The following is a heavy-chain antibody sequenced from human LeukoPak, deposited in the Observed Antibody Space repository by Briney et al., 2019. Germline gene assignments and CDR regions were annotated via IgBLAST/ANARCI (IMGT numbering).Heavy chain of an antibody. J-gene: IGHJ4*02. CDR3: ARAPLVAVTWSYFDY. CDR2: SYYSGST. V-gene: IGHV4-39*07. D-gene: IGHD2-21*02. Sequence: SETLSLTCTVSGGSISSSSYYWGWIRQPPGKGLEWIGSSYYSGSTYYNPSLKSRVTVSVDTSKNQFSLKLSSVTAADTAVYYCARAPLVAVTWSYFDYSGQGTLVTVSS. CDR1: GGSISSSSYY.